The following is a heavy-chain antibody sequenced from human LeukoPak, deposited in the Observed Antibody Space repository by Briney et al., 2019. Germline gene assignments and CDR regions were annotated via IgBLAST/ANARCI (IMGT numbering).Heavy chain of an antibody. J-gene: IGHJ4*02. Sequence: SETLSLTCTVSGYSISSGYYWGWIRQPPGKGLEWIGSIYHSGSTYYNPSLKSRVTISVDTSKNQFSLKLSSVTAADTAVYYCAGGPWYSRYWGQGTLVTVSS. CDR1: GYSISSGYY. V-gene: IGHV4-38-2*02. CDR3: AGGPWYSRY. CDR2: IYHSGST. D-gene: IGHD6-13*01.